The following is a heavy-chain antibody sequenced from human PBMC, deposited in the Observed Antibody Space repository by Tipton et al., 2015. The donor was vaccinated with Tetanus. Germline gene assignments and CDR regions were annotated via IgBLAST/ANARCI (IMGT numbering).Heavy chain of an antibody. V-gene: IGHV4-31*02. Sequence: LRLSCTVSGGSISSGGYYWSWIRQHPGKGLVWIGDIYYNGSIYYNPSLKSRVTKSVDTSKNQFSLKLNSLTAADTAVFYCARDQARGARGWNYFDYWGQGTLVTVSS. D-gene: IGHD1-26*01. J-gene: IGHJ4*02. CDR3: ARDQARGARGWNYFDY. CDR2: IYYNGSI. CDR1: GGSISSGGYY.